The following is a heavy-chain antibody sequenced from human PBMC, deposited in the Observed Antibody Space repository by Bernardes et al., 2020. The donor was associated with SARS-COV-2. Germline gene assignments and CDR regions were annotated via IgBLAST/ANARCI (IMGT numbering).Heavy chain of an antibody. CDR1: GDTFHGYG. Sequence: ASVTVSCKASGDTFHGYGFSWVRQAPGQGLAGMGWISFHTGQTDYALRFQGRVTMTTDTATRTAFMELRSLRSDDTAMYYCATMIRAIDYWGQGTLVTVSS. CDR2: ISFHTGQT. CDR3: ATMIRAIDY. V-gene: IGHV1-18*04. D-gene: IGHD3-10*01. J-gene: IGHJ4*02.